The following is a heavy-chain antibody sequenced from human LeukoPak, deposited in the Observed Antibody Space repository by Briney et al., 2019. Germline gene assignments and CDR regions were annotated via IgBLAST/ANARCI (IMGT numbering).Heavy chain of an antibody. CDR2: TYYSGGT. D-gene: IGHD2/OR15-2a*01. V-gene: IGHV4-59*12. CDR3: ARLYSYSSWRFDF. Sequence: PSETLSLTCTVSGGSMSSYYWSWIRQTPGKGLEWIGYTYYSGGTNYNPSLKSRVTISVDTSKNQFSLNLKYVSAADTAVYYCARLYSYSSWRFDFWGQGALVTVSS. CDR1: GGSMSSYY. J-gene: IGHJ4*02.